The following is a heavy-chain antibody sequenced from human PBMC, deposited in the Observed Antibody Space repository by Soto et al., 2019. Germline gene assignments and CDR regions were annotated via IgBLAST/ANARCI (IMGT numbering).Heavy chain of an antibody. V-gene: IGHV4-30-4*01. D-gene: IGHD6-6*01. CDR3: ARDWGYSSSFGFGNWFDP. CDR2: IYYSGST. CDR1: GGSISSADFS. J-gene: IGHJ5*02. Sequence: PSGTLSLTFTVCGGSISSADFSWSWIRKPPGKGLEWIGYIYYSGSTYYNPSLKSRVTISVDTSKNQFSLKLSFVTAADTAVYYCARDWGYSSSFGFGNWFDPWGQGTLVTVSS.